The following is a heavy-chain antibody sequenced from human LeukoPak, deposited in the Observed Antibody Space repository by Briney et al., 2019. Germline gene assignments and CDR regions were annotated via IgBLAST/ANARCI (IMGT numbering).Heavy chain of an antibody. D-gene: IGHD3-10*01. CDR3: ARRTYYYASGSYSPPRY. J-gene: IGHJ4*02. V-gene: IGHV4-4*02. Sequence: PSETLSLTCAVSGGSISSSNWWSWVRQPPGKGLEWIGEIYHSGSTNYNPSLKSRVTISVDKSKNQFSLKLSSVTAADTAVYYCARRTYYYASGSYSPPRYWGQGTLVTVSS. CDR2: IYHSGST. CDR1: GGSISSSNW.